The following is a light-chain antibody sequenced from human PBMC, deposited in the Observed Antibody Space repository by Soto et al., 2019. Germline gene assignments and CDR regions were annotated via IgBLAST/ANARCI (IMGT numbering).Light chain of an antibody. Sequence: DIQMTQSPSSLSASVGDRVTITCRASQSISSYLNWYQQKLGKAPKLLIYAASSLQSGVPSRFSGSGSGTDFTLTISSLQHEDFATYYCQQSYSTPAFGGGTKVEIK. CDR1: QSISSY. CDR3: QQSYSTPA. V-gene: IGKV1-39*01. CDR2: AAS. J-gene: IGKJ4*01.